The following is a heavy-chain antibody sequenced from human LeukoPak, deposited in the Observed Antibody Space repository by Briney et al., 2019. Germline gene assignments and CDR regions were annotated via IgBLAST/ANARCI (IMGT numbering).Heavy chain of an antibody. CDR3: NTGGYYFDY. CDR1: GFIFSNAW. Sequence: PGGSLRLPCAGSGFIFSNAWMNWVRQAPGKGLEWVGRIKSKYDGGTTDYAAHAKGRFTISRDDSKNTVYLQMNSLKTEDTAVYYCNTGGYYFDYWGQGTLVTVSS. V-gene: IGHV3-15*01. CDR2: IKSKYDGGTT. J-gene: IGHJ4*02.